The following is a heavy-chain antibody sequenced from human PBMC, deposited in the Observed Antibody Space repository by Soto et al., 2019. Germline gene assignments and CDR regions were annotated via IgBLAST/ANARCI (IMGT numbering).Heavy chain of an antibody. CDR2: ISGSGGST. Sequence: EVQLLESGGGLVQPGGSLRLSCAASGFTFSSYAMSWVRQAPGKGLEWVSAISGSGGSTYYADSVKGRFTISRDNSKNTLYLQMNSLRAEDTAVYYCATLKAPYSSSWYHFDYWGQGTLVTVSS. CDR1: GFTFSSYA. V-gene: IGHV3-23*01. J-gene: IGHJ4*02. D-gene: IGHD6-13*01. CDR3: ATLKAPYSSSWYHFDY.